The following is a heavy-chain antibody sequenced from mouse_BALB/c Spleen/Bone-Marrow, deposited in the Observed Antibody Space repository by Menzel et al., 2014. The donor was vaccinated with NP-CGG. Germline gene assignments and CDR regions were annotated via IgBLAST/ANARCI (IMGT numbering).Heavy chain of an antibody. Sequence: EVKLVESGGGLVQPGGSLRLSCATSGFTFTDYYMSWVRQPPGKALEWLGFIRNKANGYPTEYSASVKGRFTISRDNSQSILYLQMNILRTEDSATYYCARDRNYDINWYFDVWGAGTTVTVSP. CDR2: IRNKANGYPT. CDR1: GFTFTDYY. CDR3: ARDRNYDINWYFDV. V-gene: IGHV7-3*02. D-gene: IGHD1-1*01. J-gene: IGHJ1*01.